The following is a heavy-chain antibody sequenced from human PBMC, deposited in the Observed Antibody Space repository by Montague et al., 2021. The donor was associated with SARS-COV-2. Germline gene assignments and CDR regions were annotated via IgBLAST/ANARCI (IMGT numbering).Heavy chain of an antibody. V-gene: IGHV4-34*01. CDR2: INHSGST. CDR1: GESFSGYY. D-gene: IGHD5-12*01. Sequence: SETLSLTCAVYGESFSGYYWNWIRQPPGKGLEWIGEINHSGSTNYNPSLKSRVTISVDTSNNQFSLKLTSVTAADTAVYYCARGPTNNIGMVATRLDYWGQGTLVTVSS. J-gene: IGHJ4*02. CDR3: ARGPTNNIGMVATRLDY.